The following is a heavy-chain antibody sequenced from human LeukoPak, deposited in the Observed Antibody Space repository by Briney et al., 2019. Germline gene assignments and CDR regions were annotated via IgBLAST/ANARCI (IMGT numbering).Heavy chain of an antibody. J-gene: IGHJ5*02. CDR2: INPNSGGT. V-gene: IGHV1-2*02. D-gene: IGHD2-15*01. CDR3: ARDSGDCSGGSCRMGWFDP. Sequence: VASVKVSCKASGYTFTGYYMHWVRQAPGQGLEWMGWINPNSGGTNYAQKFQGRVTMTRDTSTSTVYMKLSSLRSEDTAVYYCARDSGDCSGGSCRMGWFDPWGQGTLVTVSS. CDR1: GYTFTGYY.